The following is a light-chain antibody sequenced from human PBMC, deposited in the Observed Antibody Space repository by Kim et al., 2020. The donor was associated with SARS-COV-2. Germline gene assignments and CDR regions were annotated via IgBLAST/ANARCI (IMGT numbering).Light chain of an antibody. J-gene: IGLJ2*01. CDR3: NARESSENVV. Sequence: VAIGQTVRITCQGGSLGSDYATWVQEKAGKAQILVFYGKNSRPSGIPDRFSGSSAGNTASLTVTGTQGSDETDYYCNARESSENVVFGGGTKLTVL. CDR1: SLGSDY. V-gene: IGLV3-19*01. CDR2: GKN.